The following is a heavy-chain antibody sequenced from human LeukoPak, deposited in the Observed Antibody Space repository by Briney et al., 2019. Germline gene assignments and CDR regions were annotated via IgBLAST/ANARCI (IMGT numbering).Heavy chain of an antibody. V-gene: IGHV5-51*01. CDR2: IYPGDSDT. D-gene: IGHD6-19*01. CDR1: GYSFTSYW. Sequence: GESPKISCKGPGYSFTSYWIGWVRQMPGKGLEWMGIIYPGDSDTRYSPSFQGQVTISADKSISTAYLQWSSLKASDTAMYYCARHGRGWYHDFDYWGQGTLVTVSS. CDR3: ARHGRGWYHDFDY. J-gene: IGHJ4*02.